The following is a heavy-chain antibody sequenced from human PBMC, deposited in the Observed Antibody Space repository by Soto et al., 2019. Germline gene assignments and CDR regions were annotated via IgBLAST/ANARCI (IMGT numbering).Heavy chain of an antibody. Sequence: GGSLRLSCAASGFTFSSYGMHWVRQAPGKGLEWVSFICYDGSNKYYEDSVKVRFTISIDNSKKTLYLQMNSLRAEDTAVYYCASDRQWLASFYFHXWGQGTLVTVSX. J-gene: IGHJ4*02. CDR1: GFTFSSYG. D-gene: IGHD6-19*01. CDR2: ICYDGSNK. V-gene: IGHV3-33*01. CDR3: ASDRQWLASFYFHX.